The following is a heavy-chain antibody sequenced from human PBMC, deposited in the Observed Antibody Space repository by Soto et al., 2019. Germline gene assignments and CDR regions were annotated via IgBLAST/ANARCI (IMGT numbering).Heavy chain of an antibody. CDR2: IYPGDSDT. D-gene: IGHD3-3*01. V-gene: IGHV5-51*01. CDR1: GYSFTSYW. Sequence: GESLKISCKGSGYSFTSYWIGWVRQMPGKGLEWMGIIYPGDSDTRYSPSFQGQVTISADKSTSTAYLQWSSLKASDTAMYCCARHPNFDFHSYYMDVWGKGTTVTVSS. J-gene: IGHJ6*03. CDR3: ARHPNFDFHSYYMDV.